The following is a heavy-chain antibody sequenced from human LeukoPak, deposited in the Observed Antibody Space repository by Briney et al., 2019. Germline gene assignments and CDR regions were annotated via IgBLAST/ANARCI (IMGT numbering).Heavy chain of an antibody. CDR2: MNPNSGNT. CDR3: ARTFHYYGSGSYYNLVY. J-gene: IGHJ4*02. D-gene: IGHD3-10*01. V-gene: IGHV1-8*01. Sequence: ASVKVSCKASGYTFTSYDINWVRQATGQGLEWMGWMNPNSGNTGYAQKFQGRVTMTRYTSISTAYMELSSLRSEDTAVYYCARTFHYYGSGSYYNLVYWGQGTLVTVSS. CDR1: GYTFTSYD.